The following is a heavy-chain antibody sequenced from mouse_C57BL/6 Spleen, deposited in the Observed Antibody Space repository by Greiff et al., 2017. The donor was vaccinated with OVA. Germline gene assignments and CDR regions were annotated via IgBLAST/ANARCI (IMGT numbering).Heavy chain of an antibody. CDR2: ISSGGSYT. J-gene: IGHJ3*02. CDR3: ARKGDGF. V-gene: IGHV5-6*01. CDR1: GFTFSSYG. Sequence: EVMLVESGGDLVKPGGSLKLSCAASGFTFSSYGMSWVRQTPDKRLEWVATISSGGSYTYYPDSVKGRFTISRDNAKNTLYLQMSSLKSEDTAMYYCARKGDGFWGQGTLVTVSA.